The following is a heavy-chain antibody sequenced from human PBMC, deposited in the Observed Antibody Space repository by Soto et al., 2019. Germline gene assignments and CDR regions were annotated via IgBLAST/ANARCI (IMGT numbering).Heavy chain of an antibody. J-gene: IGHJ4*02. CDR2: ISYDGSNK. D-gene: IGHD6-13*01. V-gene: IGHV3-30-3*01. CDR3: ARDRKGGDSWFWDYFDY. Sequence: GGSLRLSCAASGFTFSDYAMHWVRQAPGKGLEWVAVISYDGSNKYYADSVKGRFTISRDDSKNTLFLQMNGLRPEDTAVYYCARDRKGGDSWFWDYFDYWGQGILVTVSS. CDR1: GFTFSDYA.